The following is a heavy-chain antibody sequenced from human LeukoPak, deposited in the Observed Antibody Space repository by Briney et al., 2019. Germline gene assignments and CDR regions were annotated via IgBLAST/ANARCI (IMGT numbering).Heavy chain of an antibody. CDR2: IYYSGIT. J-gene: IGHJ4*02. Sequence: SETLSLTCTVSGGSISIGGYYWSWIRQHPGKGLEWIGYIYYSGITYYNPSLKSRVTISVDTSKNQFSLYLSSVTAADTAVYYCTRRCKDAYTLYCFDYWGQGTLVTVSS. D-gene: IGHD5-24*01. CDR3: TRRCKDAYTLYCFDY. CDR1: GGSISIGGYY. V-gene: IGHV4-31*03.